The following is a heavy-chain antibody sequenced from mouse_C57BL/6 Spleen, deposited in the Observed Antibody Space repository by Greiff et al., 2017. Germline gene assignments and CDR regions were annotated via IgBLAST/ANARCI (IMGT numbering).Heavy chain of an antibody. V-gene: IGHV1-72*01. D-gene: IGHD4-1*01. CDR3: ARRGLGRASYAMDY. Sequence: VQLQQPGAELVKPGASVKLSCKASGYTFTSYWMHWVKQRPGRGLEWIGMIDPNSGGTKYNEKFKSKATLTVDKHSSTAYMQLSSLTSEDSADYYCARRGLGRASYAMDYWGQGTSVTVSS. CDR1: GYTFTSYW. J-gene: IGHJ4*01. CDR2: IDPNSGGT.